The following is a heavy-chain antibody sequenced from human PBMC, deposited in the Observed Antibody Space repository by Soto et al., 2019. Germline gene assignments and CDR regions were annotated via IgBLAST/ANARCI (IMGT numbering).Heavy chain of an antibody. V-gene: IGHV3-23*01. Sequence: SLRLSCAASGFTFSSYAMSWVRQAPGKGLEWVSAISGSGGSTYYADSVKGRFTISRDNSKNTLYLQMNSLRAEDTAVYYCAKDRAQYSSGWRYFDYWGQGTLVTVSS. CDR2: ISGSGGST. CDR1: GFTFSSYA. J-gene: IGHJ4*02. CDR3: AKDRAQYSSGWRYFDY. D-gene: IGHD6-19*01.